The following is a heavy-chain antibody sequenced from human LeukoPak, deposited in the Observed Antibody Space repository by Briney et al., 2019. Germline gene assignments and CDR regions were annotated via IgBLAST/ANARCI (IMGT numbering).Heavy chain of an antibody. Sequence: GSLRLSCAASGFTLSSYGMHWVRPAPGKGLEWVAVIWYDGSNKYYTDSVKGRFTISRDNIKNTLYLRMNSLRAEDTAVYYCARGQYSPDYWGQGTLVTVSS. J-gene: IGHJ4*02. D-gene: IGHD2-15*01. CDR2: IWYDGSNK. CDR1: GFTLSSYG. V-gene: IGHV3-33*01. CDR3: ARGQYSPDY.